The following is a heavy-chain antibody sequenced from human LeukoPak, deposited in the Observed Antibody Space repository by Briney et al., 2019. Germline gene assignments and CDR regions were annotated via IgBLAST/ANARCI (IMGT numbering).Heavy chain of an antibody. CDR1: GGTFSSYA. CDR2: IIPIFGTA. V-gene: IGHV1-69*13. CDR3: ARDTGSSSWYAGGAFDI. Sequence: SVKVSCKASGGTFSSYAISWVRQAPGQGLEWMGGIIPIFGTANYAQKFQGRVTITADESTGTAYMELSSLRSEDTAVYYCARDTGSSSWYAGGAFDIWAQGTMVTVSS. D-gene: IGHD6-13*01. J-gene: IGHJ3*02.